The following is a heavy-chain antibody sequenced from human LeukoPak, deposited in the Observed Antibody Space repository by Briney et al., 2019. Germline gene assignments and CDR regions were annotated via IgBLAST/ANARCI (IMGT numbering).Heavy chain of an antibody. J-gene: IGHJ4*02. Sequence: SETLSLTCTVPGGSISSYYWSWIRQPPGKGLEWIGYIYYSGSTNYNPSLKSRVTISVDTSKNQFSLKLSSVTAADTAVYYCALEAAAGTVDYWGQGTLVTVSS. D-gene: IGHD6-13*01. V-gene: IGHV4-59*12. CDR1: GGSISSYY. CDR2: IYYSGST. CDR3: ALEAAAGTVDY.